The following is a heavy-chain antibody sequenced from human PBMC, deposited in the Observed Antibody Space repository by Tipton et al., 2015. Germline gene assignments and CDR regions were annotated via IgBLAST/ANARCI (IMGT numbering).Heavy chain of an antibody. CDR3: ARGLLLWFGMSDY. D-gene: IGHD3-10*01. CDR1: GYSISSGYY. CDR2: IFHRGDT. Sequence: TLSLTCDVSGYSISSGYYWDWIRQPPGKGLEWIGSIFHRGDTNYNPSLKRRVTISLDTSKNQFSLKLNSVTAADTAVYYCARGLLLWFGMSDYWGRGTLVTVSS. V-gene: IGHV4-38-2*01. J-gene: IGHJ4*02.